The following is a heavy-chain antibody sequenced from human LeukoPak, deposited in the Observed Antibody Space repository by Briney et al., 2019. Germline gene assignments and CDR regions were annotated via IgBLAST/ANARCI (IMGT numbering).Heavy chain of an antibody. Sequence: PSETLSLTCAVSGGSISSSNWWSWVRQPPGKGLEWIGEIYHSGSTNYNPSLKSRVTISVDKSKNQFSLKLSSVTAADTAVYYCARATAAGTGLGNYWGQGTLVTVSS. J-gene: IGHJ4*02. V-gene: IGHV4-4*02. CDR2: IYHSGST. CDR3: ARATAAGTGLGNY. D-gene: IGHD6-13*01. CDR1: GGSISSSNW.